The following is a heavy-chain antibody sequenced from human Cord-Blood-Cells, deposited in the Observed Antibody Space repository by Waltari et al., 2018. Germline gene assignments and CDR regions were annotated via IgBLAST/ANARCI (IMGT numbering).Heavy chain of an antibody. D-gene: IGHD6-13*01. CDR1: GGSISSYY. CDR2: IYTSGST. CDR3: ARVGSIAAAGDAFDI. V-gene: IGHV4-4*07. J-gene: IGHJ3*02. Sequence: QVQLQESGPGLVKPSETLSLTCTVSGGSISSYYWSWIRQPAGKGLEWIGRIYTSGSTNYNPSLKSRVTMSGDTSKNQFSLKLSSVTAADTAVYYCARVGSIAAAGDAFDIWGQGTMVTVSS.